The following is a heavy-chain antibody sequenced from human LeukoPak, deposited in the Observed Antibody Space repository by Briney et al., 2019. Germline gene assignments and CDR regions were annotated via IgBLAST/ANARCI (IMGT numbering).Heavy chain of an antibody. CDR3: ARDLREYYDFWSGYHNWFDP. D-gene: IGHD3-3*01. J-gene: IGHJ5*02. CDR1: GGSINSYY. CDR2: IYYSGST. Sequence: PSETLSLTCTVSGGSINSYYWSWIRQPPGKGLEWIGYIYYSGSTNYNPSLKSRVTISVDTSKNQFSLKLSSVTAADTAVYYCARDLREYYDFWSGYHNWFDPWGQGTLVTVSS. V-gene: IGHV4-59*01.